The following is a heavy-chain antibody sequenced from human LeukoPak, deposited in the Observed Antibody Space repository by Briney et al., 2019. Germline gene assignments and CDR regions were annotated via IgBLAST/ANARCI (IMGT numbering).Heavy chain of an antibody. Sequence: GSSVKVSCKASGGTFSSYAIGWVRQAPGQGLEWMGRIIPIFGTANYAQKFQGRVTITTDESTSTAYMELSSLRSEDTAVYYCARVPTMVVTDDAFDIWGQGTMVTVSS. CDR1: GGTFSSYA. V-gene: IGHV1-69*05. CDR3: ARVPTMVVTDDAFDI. J-gene: IGHJ3*02. CDR2: IIPIFGTA. D-gene: IGHD4-23*01.